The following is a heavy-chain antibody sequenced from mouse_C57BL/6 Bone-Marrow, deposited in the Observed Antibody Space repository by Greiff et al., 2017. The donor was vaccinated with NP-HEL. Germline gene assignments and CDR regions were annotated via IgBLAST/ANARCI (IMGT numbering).Heavy chain of an antibody. J-gene: IGHJ2*01. D-gene: IGHD2-4*01. CDR1: GFTFSSYA. V-gene: IGHV5-4*03. CDR3: APLPYDYDSYFDY. Sequence: EVNVVESGGGLVKPGGSLKLSCAASGFTFSSYAMSWVRQTPEKRLEWVATISDGGSYTYYPDNVKGRFTISRDNAKNNLYLQMSHLKSEDTAMYYCAPLPYDYDSYFDYWGQGTTLTVSS. CDR2: ISDGGSYT.